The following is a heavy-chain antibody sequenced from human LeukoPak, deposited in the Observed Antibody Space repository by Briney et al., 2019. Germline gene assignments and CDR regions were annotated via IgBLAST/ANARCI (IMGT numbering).Heavy chain of an antibody. CDR3: ARARVIPASFDD. V-gene: IGHV4-61*02. J-gene: IGHJ4*02. Sequence: SETLSLTCTVSGGSITFGSYYWTWIRQPAGKGLEWIGRIYTSGRTFYNPSLKSRVTISMDTSMNQFYLRLNSVTAADTAVYYCARARVIPASFDDWGQRALVTVSS. CDR1: GGSITFGSYY. CDR2: IYTSGRT. D-gene: IGHD3-16*02.